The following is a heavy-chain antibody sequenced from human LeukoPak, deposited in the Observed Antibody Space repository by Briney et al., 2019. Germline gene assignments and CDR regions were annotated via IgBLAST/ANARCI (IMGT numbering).Heavy chain of an antibody. Sequence: SETLSLTCAVYGGSFSGYYWSWIRQPPGKGLEWIGEINHSGSTYYNPSLKSRVTISVDTSKTQFSLKLSSVTAADTAVHYCARHYCSSTSCHTMAFDYWGQGTLVTVSS. J-gene: IGHJ4*02. CDR3: ARHYCSSTSCHTMAFDY. CDR1: GGSFSGYY. D-gene: IGHD2-2*02. V-gene: IGHV4-34*01. CDR2: INHSGST.